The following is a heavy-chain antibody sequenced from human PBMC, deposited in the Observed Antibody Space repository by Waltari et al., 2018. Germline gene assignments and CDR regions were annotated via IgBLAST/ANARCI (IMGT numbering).Heavy chain of an antibody. CDR1: GFTFSSYA. CDR2: ISYDGSNK. J-gene: IGHJ2*01. CDR3: ARAGQEMATHSWYFDL. V-gene: IGHV3-30-3*01. D-gene: IGHD5-12*01. Sequence: QVQLVESGGGVVQPGRSLRLSCAASGFTFSSYAMHWVRQAPGKGLEWVAVISYDGSNKYYADSVKGRFTISRDNSKNTLYLQMNSLRAEDTAVYYCARAGQEMATHSWYFDLWGRGTLVTVSS.